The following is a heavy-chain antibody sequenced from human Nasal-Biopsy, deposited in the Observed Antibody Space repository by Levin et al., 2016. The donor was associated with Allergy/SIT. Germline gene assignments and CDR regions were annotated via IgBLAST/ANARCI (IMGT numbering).Heavy chain of an antibody. Sequence: GGSLRLSCAASGLTVSNSHVTWVRQAPGKGLEWVSLIYRAGNPCYADSVKGRFSLSRDNSDNMVYLQMGSLRAEDTAVYYCASVGHDSWDFEHWGQGTLVTVSS. CDR1: GLTVSNSH. V-gene: IGHV3-53*01. J-gene: IGHJ4*02. CDR2: IYRAGNP. CDR3: ASVGHDSWDFEH. D-gene: IGHD1-26*01.